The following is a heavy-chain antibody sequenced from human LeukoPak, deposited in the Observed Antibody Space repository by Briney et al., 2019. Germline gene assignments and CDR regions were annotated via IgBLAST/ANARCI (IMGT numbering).Heavy chain of an antibody. D-gene: IGHD3-16*01. CDR3: ARIAFGGYIVAQDY. Sequence: PSETLSLTCAVYGGSFRGYFWSWIRQPPGKGLEWIGELNPSGGTNYNASLKSRITISADTSKNQFSLNLASVTAADTAVYYCARIAFGGYIVAQDYWGQGTLVIVSS. J-gene: IGHJ4*02. CDR1: GGSFRGYF. CDR2: LNPSGGT. V-gene: IGHV4-34*01.